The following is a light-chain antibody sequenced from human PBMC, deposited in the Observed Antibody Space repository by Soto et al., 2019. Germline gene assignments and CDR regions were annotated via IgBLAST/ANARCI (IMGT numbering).Light chain of an antibody. V-gene: IGLV2-14*03. CDR1: SSDVGGYNY. Sequence: QSALTQPASVSGSPGQSTTISCTGTSSDVGGYNYVSWYQHHPGKAPKLMIYDVSNRPSGISNRFSGSKSGNTASLTISGLQPEDEGDYYCSSYTTSNTRQIVFGTGTKVTVL. CDR2: DVS. J-gene: IGLJ1*01. CDR3: SSYTTSNTRQIV.